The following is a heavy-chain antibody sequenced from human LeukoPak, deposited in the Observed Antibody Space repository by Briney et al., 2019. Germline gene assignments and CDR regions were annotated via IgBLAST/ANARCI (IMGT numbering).Heavy chain of an antibody. D-gene: IGHD1-26*01. Sequence: PSETLSLTCTVSGGSISSGSYYWSWIRQPAGKGLEWIGRIYTSGSTHYNPSLKSRVTMSVDTSKNQFSLKLSSVTAADTGVYYCARGGVVGAILYRGQGTLVTVSS. V-gene: IGHV4-61*02. CDR2: IYTSGST. CDR1: GGSISSGSYY. J-gene: IGHJ4*02. CDR3: ARGGVVGAILY.